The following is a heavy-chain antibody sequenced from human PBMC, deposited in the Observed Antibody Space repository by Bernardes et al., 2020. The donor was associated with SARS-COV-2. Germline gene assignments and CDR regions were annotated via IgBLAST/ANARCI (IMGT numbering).Heavy chain of an antibody. CDR3: AKVEDGYSSGRYVWYFDY. Sequence: VGSLRLSCAASGFTFSSYAMSWVRQAPGKGLEWVSAISGSGGSTYYADSVKGRFTISRDNSKNTLYLQMNSLRAEDTAVYYCAKVEDGYSSGRYVWYFDYWGQGTLVTVSS. V-gene: IGHV3-23*01. D-gene: IGHD6-19*01. J-gene: IGHJ4*02. CDR1: GFTFSSYA. CDR2: ISGSGGST.